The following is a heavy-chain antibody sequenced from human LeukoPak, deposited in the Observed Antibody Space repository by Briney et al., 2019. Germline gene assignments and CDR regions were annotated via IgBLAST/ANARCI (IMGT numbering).Heavy chain of an antibody. CDR1: GGSISSYY. J-gene: IGHJ5*02. CDR2: IYYSGST. V-gene: IGHV4-59*01. CDR3: AREGQYYYDSSGGWFDP. D-gene: IGHD3-22*01. Sequence: SKTLSLTCTVSGGSISSYYWSWIRQPPGKGLEWIGYIYYSGSTNYNPSLKSRVTISVDTSKNQFSLKLSSVTAADTAVYYCAREGQYYYDSSGGWFDPWGQGTLVTVSS.